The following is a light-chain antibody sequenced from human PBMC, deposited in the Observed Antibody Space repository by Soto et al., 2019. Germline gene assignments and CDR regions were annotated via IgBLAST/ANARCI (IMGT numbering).Light chain of an antibody. CDR2: EVI. J-gene: IGLJ2*01. CDR1: SSDVGAYNH. Sequence: QSALTQPPSASGSPGQSVTISCTGTSSDVGAYNHVSWYQQHPGKVPKLMIYEVIKRPSGVPDRFSGSKSGNTASLTVSGLQPEDEADYYCSSHAGSINLVFGGGTKLTVL. V-gene: IGLV2-8*01. CDR3: SSHAGSINLV.